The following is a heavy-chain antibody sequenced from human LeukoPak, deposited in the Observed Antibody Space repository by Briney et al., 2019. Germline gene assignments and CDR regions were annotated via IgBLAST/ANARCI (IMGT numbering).Heavy chain of an antibody. CDR1: IDSFTNYY. Sequence: SETLSLTCAVYIDSFTNYYWNWIRQTPGKGLEWIGEVNDSGGTNINPSLKSRVTISVDTSKNQFSLKLSSVTAADTAVYYCARDLPIDWNVFYYMDVWGKGTTVTISS. V-gene: IGHV4-34*01. CDR3: ARDLPIDWNVFYYMDV. CDR2: VNDSGGT. J-gene: IGHJ6*03. D-gene: IGHD1-1*01.